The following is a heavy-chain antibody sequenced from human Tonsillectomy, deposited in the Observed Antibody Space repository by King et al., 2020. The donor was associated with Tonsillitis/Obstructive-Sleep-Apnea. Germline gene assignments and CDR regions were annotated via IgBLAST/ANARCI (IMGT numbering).Heavy chain of an antibody. CDR1: GFTFSSYS. D-gene: IGHD3-10*01. CDR3: ARDRITMVQGVPDY. CDR2: ISSSSSYI. V-gene: IGHV3-21*01. Sequence: VQLVESGGGLVKPGGSLRLSCAASGFTFSSYSMNWVRQATGKGLEWVSSISSSSSYIYYADSVKGRFTISRDNAKNSLYLQMNSLRAEDTAVYYCARDRITMVQGVPDYWGQGTLVTVSS. J-gene: IGHJ4*02.